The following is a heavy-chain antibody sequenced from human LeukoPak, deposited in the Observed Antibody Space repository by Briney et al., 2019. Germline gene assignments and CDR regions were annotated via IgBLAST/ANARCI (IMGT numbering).Heavy chain of an antibody. Sequence: ASETLSLTCSVSGGSISSSSDYWGWIRQPPGKGLEWIGSMYYSGSTYYNPSLKSRVTISVDTSKNQVSLKLSSVTAADTAVYYCARDGNALQWSIAVAGTHQWFDPWGQGTLVTVSS. V-gene: IGHV4-39*07. CDR1: GGSISSSSDY. J-gene: IGHJ5*02. CDR2: MYYSGST. D-gene: IGHD6-19*01. CDR3: ARDGNALQWSIAVAGTHQWFDP.